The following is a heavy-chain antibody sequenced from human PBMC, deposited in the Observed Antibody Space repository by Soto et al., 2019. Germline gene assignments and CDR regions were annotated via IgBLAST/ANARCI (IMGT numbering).Heavy chain of an antibody. CDR3: ARDSSGWYKDFDY. CDR1: GYTFTSYG. V-gene: IGHV1-3*01. J-gene: IGHJ4*02. D-gene: IGHD6-19*01. CDR2: ISANSGNT. Sequence: ASVKVSCKASGYTFTSYGIIWVRQAPGQRLEWMGWISANSGNTKYSQKFQGRVTITRDTSASTAYMELSSLRSEDTAVYYCARDSSGWYKDFDYWGQGTLVTVSS.